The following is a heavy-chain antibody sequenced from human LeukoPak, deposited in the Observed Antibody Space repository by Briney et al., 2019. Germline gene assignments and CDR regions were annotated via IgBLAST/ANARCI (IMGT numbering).Heavy chain of an antibody. CDR1: GDSITSGTYY. V-gene: IGHV4-61*02. Sequence: SETLSLTCTVSGDSITSGTYYWTWIRQPAGKGLEWIGRIYTSGSTNYNPSLKSRVTISLDTSKNHFSLRLSSVTAADTAVYYCASDREDIVLLPGAKRKTWYFDYWGQGTLVTVSS. D-gene: IGHD2-2*01. CDR2: IYTSGST. CDR3: ASDREDIVLLPGAKRKTWYFDY. J-gene: IGHJ4*02.